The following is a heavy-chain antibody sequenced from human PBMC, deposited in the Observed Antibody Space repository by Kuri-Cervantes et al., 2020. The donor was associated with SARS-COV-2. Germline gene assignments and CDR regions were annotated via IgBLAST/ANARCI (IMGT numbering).Heavy chain of an antibody. CDR2: IWYDGSNK. CDR3: ARDPGGDLLLQYYYGMDV. V-gene: IGHV3-33*01. CDR1: GFTFSSYG. D-gene: IGHD2-15*01. Sequence: GESLKISCAASGFTFSSYGMHWVRQAPGKGLEWVAVIWYDGSNKYYADSVKGRLTISRDNSKNTLYLQMNSLRAEDTAVYYCARDPGGDLLLQYYYGMDVWGQGTTVTVSS. J-gene: IGHJ6*02.